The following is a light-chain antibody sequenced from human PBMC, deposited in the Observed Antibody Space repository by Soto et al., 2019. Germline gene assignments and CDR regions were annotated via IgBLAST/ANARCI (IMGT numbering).Light chain of an antibody. CDR1: QGVSKW. CDR2: GAS. J-gene: IGKJ5*01. CDR3: QQANSFPLT. V-gene: IGKV1-12*01. Sequence: DIQLTQSPSSLSASVGDRVTITCRASQGVSKWLAWYQQKPGKAPILLIHGASNLQTGVPSRFSGSGSGTDFVLTITSLQPEDIATYFCQQANSFPLTFGQGTRLDFK.